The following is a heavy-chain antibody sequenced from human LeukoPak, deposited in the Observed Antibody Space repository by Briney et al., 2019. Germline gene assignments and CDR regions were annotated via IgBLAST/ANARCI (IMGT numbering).Heavy chain of an antibody. CDR1: GFTFSDFS. CDR3: ARDFKYAFDY. V-gene: IGHV3-48*01. CDR2: ITSSSNTI. Sequence: GGSLRLSCTASGFTFSDFSMNWFRQAPGKGLDWVSYITSSSNTIYYADSVKGRFTISRDNAKNSLYLQMNSLRAEDTAMYSCARDFKYAFDYWGQGTLVAVSS. J-gene: IGHJ4*02. D-gene: IGHD2-8*01.